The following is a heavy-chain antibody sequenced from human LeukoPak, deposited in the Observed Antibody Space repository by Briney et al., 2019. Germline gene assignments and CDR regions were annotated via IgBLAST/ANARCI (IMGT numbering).Heavy chain of an antibody. Sequence: GGSLRLSCAASGFTVSSNYMNWVRQAPGKGLEWDSLIYSGSSTNYADSVKGRFTISRDSSKNTLYLQMNSLRVEDTAVYYCAKGPRPGSSGYPNLDHWGQGTLVTVSS. V-gene: IGHV3-53*01. CDR2: IYSGSST. J-gene: IGHJ4*02. CDR3: AKGPRPGSSGYPNLDH. D-gene: IGHD3-22*01. CDR1: GFTVSSNY.